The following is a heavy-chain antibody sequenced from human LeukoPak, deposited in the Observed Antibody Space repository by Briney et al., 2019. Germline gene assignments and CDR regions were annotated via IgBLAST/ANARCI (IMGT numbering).Heavy chain of an antibody. D-gene: IGHD5-24*01. J-gene: IGHJ4*02. CDR2: IIPIFGTA. V-gene: IGHV1-69*06. CDR1: GGTFSSYA. CDR3: ASRRDGYNYGNYYFDY. Sequence: SVKVSCKASGGTFSSYAITWVRQAPGQGLEWMGEIIPIFGTANYAQKFQGRVTITADKSTSTAYMELSSLRSDDTAVYYCASRRDGYNYGNYYFDYWGQGTLVTVSS.